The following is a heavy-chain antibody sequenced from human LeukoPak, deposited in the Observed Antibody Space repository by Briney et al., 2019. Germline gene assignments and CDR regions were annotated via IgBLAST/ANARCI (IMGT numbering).Heavy chain of an antibody. CDR2: ISYDGSNK. CDR1: GFTFSSYA. V-gene: IGHV3-30-3*01. D-gene: IGHD3-9*01. Sequence: PGRSLRLSCAASGFTFSSYAMHWVRQAPGKGLEWVAVISYDGSNKYYADSVKGRFTISRDNSKNTLYLQMNSLRAEDTAVYCCARAYVILTGYYSFWGQGTLVTVSS. CDR3: ARAYVILTGYYSF. J-gene: IGHJ4*02.